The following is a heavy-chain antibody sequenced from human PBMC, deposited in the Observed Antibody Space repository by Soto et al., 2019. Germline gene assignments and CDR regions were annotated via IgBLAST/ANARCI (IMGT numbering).Heavy chain of an antibody. CDR1: GGSITSGAYY. CDR2: IHYSGRT. Sequence: SETLSLTCAVSGGSITSGAYYWTWIRQHPGKGLEWIAYIHYSGRTYYNPSLKSRVTISVDTSNNQFPLKLSSVTAADTAVYYCARYYFDSSGYSNWFDPWGQGTLVTVSS. V-gene: IGHV4-31*11. D-gene: IGHD3-22*01. CDR3: ARYYFDSSGYSNWFDP. J-gene: IGHJ5*02.